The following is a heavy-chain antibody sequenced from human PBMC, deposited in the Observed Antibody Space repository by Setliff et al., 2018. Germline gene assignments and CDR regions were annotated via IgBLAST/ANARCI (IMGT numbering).Heavy chain of an antibody. CDR1: GGSFSTYA. J-gene: IGHJ6*02. D-gene: IGHD3-22*01. V-gene: IGHV1-69*13. CDR2: IIPIFGTT. Sequence: SVKVSCKASGGSFSTYAISWARQAPGQGLEWMGVIIPIFGTTNNAQKFQGRVTITADESTSTAYMELSSLRSEDTAVYYCARANYYDSSGHYVYGMDVWGQGTTVTVSS. CDR3: ARANYYDSSGHYVYGMDV.